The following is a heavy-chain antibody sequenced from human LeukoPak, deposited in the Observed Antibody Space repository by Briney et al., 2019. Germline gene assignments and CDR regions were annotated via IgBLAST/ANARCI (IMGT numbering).Heavy chain of an antibody. J-gene: IGHJ5*02. D-gene: IGHD3-22*01. CDR2: IIPILGIA. V-gene: IGHV1-69*04. Sequence: SVKVSCKASGGTFSSYAISWVRQAPGQGLEWMGRIIPILGIANYAQKFQGRVTITADKSTSTAYMELSSLRSEDTAVYYCARAHYDSSGYYPTWYDPWGQGTLVTVSS. CDR1: GGTFSSYA. CDR3: ARAHYDSSGYYPTWYDP.